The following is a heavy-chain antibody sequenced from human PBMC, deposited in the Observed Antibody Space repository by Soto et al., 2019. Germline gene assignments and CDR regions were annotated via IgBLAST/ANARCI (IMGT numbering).Heavy chain of an antibody. CDR2: ISGSGGST. CDR3: AKKDTYYYDSSGFQPFGY. Sequence: GGSLRLSCAASGFTFSSYAMSWVRQAPGKGLEWVSAISGSGGSTYYADSVKGRFTISRDNSKNTLYLQMNSLRAEDTAVYYCAKKDTYYYDSSGFQPFGYWGQGTLVTVSS. CDR1: GFTFSSYA. D-gene: IGHD3-22*01. J-gene: IGHJ4*02. V-gene: IGHV3-23*01.